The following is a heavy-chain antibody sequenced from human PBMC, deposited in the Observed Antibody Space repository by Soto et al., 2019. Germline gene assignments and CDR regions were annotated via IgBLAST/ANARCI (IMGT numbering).Heavy chain of an antibody. V-gene: IGHV3-30*18. CDR2: ISYDGSNK. J-gene: IGHJ4*02. D-gene: IGHD3-3*01. CDR1: GFTFSSYG. CDR3: AKGGYYDFWSGYSDDY. Sequence: PVGSLRLSCASSGFTFSSYGMHWVRHSPGKGLEWVAVISYDGSNKYYADSVKGRFTISRDNSKNTLYLQMKSLRAEDTAVYYCAKGGYYDFWSGYSDDYWGQGTLFTVS.